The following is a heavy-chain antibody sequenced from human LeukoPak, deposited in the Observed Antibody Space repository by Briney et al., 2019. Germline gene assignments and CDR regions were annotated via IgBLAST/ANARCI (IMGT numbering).Heavy chain of an antibody. J-gene: IGHJ4*02. CDR3: ARGSRSSSTSCYIDY. D-gene: IGHD2-2*02. CDR2: INHSGST. CDR1: GGSFSGYY. V-gene: IGHV4-34*01. Sequence: PSETLSLTXAVYGGSFSGYYWSWIRQPPGKGLEWIGEINHSGSTNYNPSLKSRVTISVDTSKNQFSLKLSSVTAADTAVYHCARGSRSSSTSCYIDYWGQGTLVTVSS.